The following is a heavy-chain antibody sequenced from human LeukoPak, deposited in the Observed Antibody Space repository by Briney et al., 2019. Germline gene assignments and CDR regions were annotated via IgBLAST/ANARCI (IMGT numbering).Heavy chain of an antibody. CDR1: GYTFTGYY. CDR3: ARDRLVAARPGDYYYYGMDV. Sequence: ASVKVSCKASGYTFTGYYMHWVRQAPGQGLEWMGWINPNSGGTNYAQKFQGRVTMTRDTSISTAYMELSRLRSDDTAVYYRARDRLVAARPGDYYYYGMDVWGQGTTVTVSS. D-gene: IGHD6-6*01. J-gene: IGHJ6*02. V-gene: IGHV1-2*02. CDR2: INPNSGGT.